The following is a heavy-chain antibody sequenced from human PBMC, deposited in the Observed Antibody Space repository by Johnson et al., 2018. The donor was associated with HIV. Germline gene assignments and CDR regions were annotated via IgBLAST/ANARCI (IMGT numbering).Heavy chain of an antibody. CDR3: ARRARDTSTWLGGSLNAFDI. V-gene: IGHV3-30-3*01. J-gene: IGHJ3*02. CDR1: GFTFSSYA. CDR2: ISYDGSNK. D-gene: IGHD6-13*01. Sequence: QVQLVESVGGVVQPGRSLRLSCAASGFTFSSYAMHWVRQTPGKGLEWVAIISYDGSNKYYADSVKGRFTISRDNSKNTLYLQMNRLRAEDTAVYYCARRARDTSTWLGGSLNAFDIWGQGTMVTVSS.